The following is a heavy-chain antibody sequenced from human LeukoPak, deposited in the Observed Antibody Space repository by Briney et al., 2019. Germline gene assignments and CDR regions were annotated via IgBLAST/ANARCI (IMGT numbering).Heavy chain of an antibody. CDR1: GYTFTSYY. CDR3: ARAYCGGDCYPLSWYFDL. V-gene: IGHV1-46*01. CDR2: ISPSGGST. J-gene: IGHJ2*01. Sequence: ASVKVSCKASGYTFTSYYMHWVRQAPGQGLEWMGIISPSGGSTSYAQKFQGRVTMTRDTSTSTVYMELSSLRSEDTAVYYCARAYCGGDCYPLSWYFDLWGRGTLVTVSS. D-gene: IGHD2-21*02.